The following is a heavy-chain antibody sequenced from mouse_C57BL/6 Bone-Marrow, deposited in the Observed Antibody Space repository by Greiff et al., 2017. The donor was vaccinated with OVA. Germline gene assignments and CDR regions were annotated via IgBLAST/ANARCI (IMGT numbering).Heavy chain of an antibody. CDR3: ARLTGGSGYFDV. D-gene: IGHD1-1*01. Sequence: EVQLVESGGGLVKPGGSLKLSCAASGFTFSDYGMHWVRQAPEKGLAWVAYISSGSSTIYYADTVKGRFTISRDNAKNTLFLQMTSLRSEDTAMYYCARLTGGSGYFDVWGTGTTVTVSS. J-gene: IGHJ1*03. CDR2: ISSGSSTI. CDR1: GFTFSDYG. V-gene: IGHV5-17*01.